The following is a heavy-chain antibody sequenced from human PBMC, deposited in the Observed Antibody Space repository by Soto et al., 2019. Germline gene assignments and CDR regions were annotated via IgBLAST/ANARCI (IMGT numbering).Heavy chain of an antibody. CDR1: GGSLRGYS. CDR2: VYSGGGT. Sequence: PSETLSLTCTVSGGSLRGYSWSWIRQSPGKGLEWIGYVYSGGGTNYSPSFMGRVTISVDTTNNQFSLKLNSVTAADTAVYYCAALSWADGYWGQGTLVTVSS. CDR3: AALSWADGY. J-gene: IGHJ4*02. V-gene: IGHV4-59*12. D-gene: IGHD6-13*01.